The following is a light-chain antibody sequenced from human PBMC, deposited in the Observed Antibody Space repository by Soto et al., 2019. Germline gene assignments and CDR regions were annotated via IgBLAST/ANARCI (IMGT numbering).Light chain of an antibody. J-gene: IGLJ1*01. Sequence: QSALTQPASVAGSPGQSITISCTGPAGDISCFHFVSWYQQRPGKAPRVIIYEVSKRPSGVSSRFSGSKSGNTASLVISGLQADDEADYYCTSYTSTSKYVFGTGTKVTVL. CDR3: TSYTSTSKYV. V-gene: IGLV2-14*01. CDR1: AGDISCFHF. CDR2: EVS.